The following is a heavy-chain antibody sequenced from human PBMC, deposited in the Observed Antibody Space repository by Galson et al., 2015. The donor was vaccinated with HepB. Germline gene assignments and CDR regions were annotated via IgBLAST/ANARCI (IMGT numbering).Heavy chain of an antibody. D-gene: IGHD5-18*01. V-gene: IGHV4-39*01. CDR3: ARLGIQLWRTTDY. CDR2: IYYSGST. J-gene: IGHJ4*02. Sequence: ETLSLTCTVSGGSISSSSYYWGWIRQPPGKGLEWIGSIYYSGSTYYNPSLKSRVTISVDTSKNQFSLKLSSVTAADTAVYYCARLGIQLWRTTDYWGQGTLVTVSS. CDR1: GGSISSSSYY.